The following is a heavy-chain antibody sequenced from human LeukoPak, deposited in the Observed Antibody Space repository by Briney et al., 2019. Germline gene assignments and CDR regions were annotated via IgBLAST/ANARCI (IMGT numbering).Heavy chain of an antibody. CDR3: AREGGPYRPLDY. V-gene: IGHV4-4*02. J-gene: IGHJ4*02. Sequence: SETLSLTCGVSGGSITNTNYWTWVRQPPGKGLEWIGEVNLQGSTNHNPSLMGRVAISVDTSENHISLQLTSVTAADTAVYYCAREGGPYRPLDYSGQGTLVTVSS. CDR2: VNLQGST. CDR1: GGSITNTNY.